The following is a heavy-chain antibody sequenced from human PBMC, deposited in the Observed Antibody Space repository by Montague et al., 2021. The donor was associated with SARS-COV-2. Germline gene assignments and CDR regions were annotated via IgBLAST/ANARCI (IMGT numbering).Heavy chain of an antibody. J-gene: IGHJ4*02. V-gene: IGHV4-39*07. Sequence: SETLSLTCTVSGDSISHSSYYWGWIRQPPGKGLEWIGSIYYSGSTCYNPSLKSRVTISVDTSKNQVSLKLNSVTAADTAVYYCARVRQWLVPFDYWGQGTLVTVSS. CDR3: ARVRQWLVPFDY. D-gene: IGHD6-19*01. CDR1: GDSISHSSYY. CDR2: IYYSGST.